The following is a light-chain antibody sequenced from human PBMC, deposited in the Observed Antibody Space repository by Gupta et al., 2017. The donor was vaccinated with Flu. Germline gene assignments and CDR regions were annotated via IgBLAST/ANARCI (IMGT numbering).Light chain of an antibody. CDR3: QTWGTGIWV. CDR2: LNSDGSH. Sequence: SYAIAWHQQQPEKGPRYLMKLNSDGSHSKGDGIPDRFSGSSSGAERYLTISSLQSEDEADYYCQTWGTGIWVFGGGTKLTVL. CDR1: SYA. V-gene: IGLV4-69*01. J-gene: IGLJ3*02.